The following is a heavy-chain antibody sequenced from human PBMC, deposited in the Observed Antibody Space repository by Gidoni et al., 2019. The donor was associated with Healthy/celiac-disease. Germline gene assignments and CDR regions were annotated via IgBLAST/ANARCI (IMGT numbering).Heavy chain of an antibody. CDR2: INHRGST. CDR3: ARGPGAYCGGDCYSKRAFDY. D-gene: IGHD2-21*02. CDR1: GGSFSGYY. Sequence: QVQLQQWFAGLFKPSETLSLTCAVYGGSFSGYYWSWIRQPPGKGLEWIGEINHRGSTNYNPSLKSRVTISVDTYKNQFSLKLSSVTAADTAVYYCARGPGAYCGGDCYSKRAFDYWGQGTLVTVSS. J-gene: IGHJ4*02. V-gene: IGHV4-34*01.